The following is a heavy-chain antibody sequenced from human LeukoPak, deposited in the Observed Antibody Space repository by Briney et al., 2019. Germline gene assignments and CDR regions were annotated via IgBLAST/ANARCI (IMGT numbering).Heavy chain of an antibody. V-gene: IGHV1-69*02. CDR3: AHESSRAYCGGDCSSPESY. CDR2: IIPILGIA. J-gene: IGHJ4*02. Sequence: GASVKVSCKASGGTFSSYTISWVRQAPGQGLEWMGRIIPILGIANYAQKSQGRVTITADKSTSTAYMELSSLRSEDTAVYYCAHESSRAYCGGDCSSPESYWGQGTLVTVSS. D-gene: IGHD2-21*01. CDR1: GGTFSSYT.